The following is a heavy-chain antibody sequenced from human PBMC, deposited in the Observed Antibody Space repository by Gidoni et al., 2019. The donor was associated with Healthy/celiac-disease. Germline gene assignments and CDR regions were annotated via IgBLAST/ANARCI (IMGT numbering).Heavy chain of an antibody. CDR2: ISYDGSNT. Sequence: QGQLVESGGGVVQPGRYLRLSCADSGFTSSSWAMHWVRQAPGKGLEWVAFISYDGSNTYYADSVKGRFTISRDNSKNTLYLQMNSLRAEDTAVYYCARDQVVVVVAATHYFDYWGQGTLVTVSS. D-gene: IGHD2-15*01. CDR1: GFTSSSWA. CDR3: ARDQVVVVVAATHYFDY. V-gene: IGHV3-30-3*01. J-gene: IGHJ4*02.